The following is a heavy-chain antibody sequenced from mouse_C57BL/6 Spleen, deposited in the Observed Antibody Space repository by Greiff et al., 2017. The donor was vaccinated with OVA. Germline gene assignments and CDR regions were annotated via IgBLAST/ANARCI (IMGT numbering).Heavy chain of an antibody. J-gene: IGHJ2*01. CDR3: ASSAQALYFDY. D-gene: IGHD3-2*02. V-gene: IGHV1-7*01. Sequence: QVQLKQSGAELAKPGASVKLSCKASGYTFTSYWMHWVTQRPGQGLEWIGYINPSSGYTKYNQKFKDKATLTADKSSSTAYMQLSSLTYEDSAVYYCASSAQALYFDYWGQGTTLTVSS. CDR2: INPSSGYT. CDR1: GYTFTSYW.